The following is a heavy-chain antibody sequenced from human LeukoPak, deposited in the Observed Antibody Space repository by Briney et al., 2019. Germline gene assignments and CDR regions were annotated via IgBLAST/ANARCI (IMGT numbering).Heavy chain of an antibody. Sequence: GGSLRLSCAASGWTFSSYAMNWVRQAPGKGLEWVSVISGGGGSTYYADSVKGRFTISRDNSKNTLYLQMNSLRADDTAVYYCARSPTAINGYFDPWGQGTLVTVSS. V-gene: IGHV3-23*01. CDR1: GWTFSSYA. CDR3: ARSPTAINGYFDP. D-gene: IGHD2-2*01. CDR2: ISGGGGST. J-gene: IGHJ5*02.